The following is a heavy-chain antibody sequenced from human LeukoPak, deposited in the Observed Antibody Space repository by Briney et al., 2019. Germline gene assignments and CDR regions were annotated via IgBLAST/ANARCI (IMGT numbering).Heavy chain of an antibody. CDR1: GGSFSGYY. D-gene: IGHD3-22*01. CDR3: ARHSVEYYYDSSGYYLDY. CDR2: INHSGST. J-gene: IGHJ4*02. V-gene: IGHV4-34*01. Sequence: TSETLSLTCAVYGGSFSGYYWSWIRQPPGKGLVWIGEINHSGSTNYNPSLKSRVTISVDTSKNQFSLKLSSVTAADTAVYYCARHSVEYYYDSSGYYLDYWGQGTLVTVSS.